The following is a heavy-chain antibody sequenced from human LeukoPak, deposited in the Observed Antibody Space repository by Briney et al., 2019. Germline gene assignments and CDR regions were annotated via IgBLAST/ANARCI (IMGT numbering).Heavy chain of an antibody. J-gene: IGHJ4*02. CDR1: GFTFSSYA. CDR2: ISYDGSNK. Sequence: GGSLRLSCAASGFTFSSYAMHWVRQAPGKGLEWVAVISYDGSNKYYADSVKGRFTISRDNSKNTLYLQMNSLRAEDTAVYYCARDWEVGKLRYYFDYWGQGTLVTVSS. V-gene: IGHV3-30-3*01. CDR3: ARDWEVGKLRYYFDY. D-gene: IGHD1-26*01.